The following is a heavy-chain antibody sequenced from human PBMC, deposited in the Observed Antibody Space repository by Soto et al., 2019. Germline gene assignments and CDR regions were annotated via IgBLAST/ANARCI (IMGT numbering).Heavy chain of an antibody. Sequence: GGSLRLSCAASGFTFDDYAMHWVRQAPGKGLEWVSGISWNSGSIGYADSVKGRFTISRDNAKNSLYLQMNSLRAEDTALYYCAKDSSYYGSGILDPWGQGTLVTVSS. CDR2: ISWNSGSI. J-gene: IGHJ5*02. CDR3: AKDSSYYGSGILDP. D-gene: IGHD3-10*01. CDR1: GFTFDDYA. V-gene: IGHV3-9*01.